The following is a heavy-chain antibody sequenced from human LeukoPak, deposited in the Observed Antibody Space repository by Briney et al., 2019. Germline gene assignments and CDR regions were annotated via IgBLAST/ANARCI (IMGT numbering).Heavy chain of an antibody. V-gene: IGHV1-18*01. CDR2: ISAYNGNT. CDR1: GYTFTSYG. D-gene: IGHD5-18*01. Sequence: ASVKVSCKASGYTFTSYGISWVRQAPGQGLEWMGWISAYNGNTNYAQKIQGRVTMTTDTSTSTAYIELRSLRSDDTAVYYCARVPGAPSDTAMVSPPIDYWGQGTLVTVSS. CDR3: ARVPGAPSDTAMVSPPIDY. J-gene: IGHJ4*02.